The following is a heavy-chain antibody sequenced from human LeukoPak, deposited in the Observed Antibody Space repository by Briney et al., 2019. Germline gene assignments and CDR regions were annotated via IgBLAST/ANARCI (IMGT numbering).Heavy chain of an antibody. CDR2: AGWAGGTI. CDR1: GFPFGRYT. Sequence: GGPLRLFCAISGFPFGRYTIHCLRDAPGEGLEGVSLAGWAGGTIYHSYSVRGRFPIYRDSGKDSVYLQMNSQTTDDTAFYFCAKEWDSLFFVYWGQRALVTVSS. CDR3: AKEWDSLFFVY. J-gene: IGHJ4*02. V-gene: IGHV3-43*01. D-gene: IGHD3-3*01.